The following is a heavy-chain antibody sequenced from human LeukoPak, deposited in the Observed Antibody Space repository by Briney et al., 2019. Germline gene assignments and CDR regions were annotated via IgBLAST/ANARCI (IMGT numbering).Heavy chain of an antibody. D-gene: IGHD6-13*01. CDR2: IRSKAYGGTT. CDR3: AKDFRYSSSWFSYYFDY. Sequence: SGGSLRLSCTASGFTFGDYAMSWVRQAPGKGLEWVGFIRSKAYGGTTEYAASVKGRFTISRDDSKSIAYLQMNSLRAEDTAVYYCAKDFRYSSSWFSYYFDYWGQGTLVTVSS. CDR1: GFTFGDYA. V-gene: IGHV3-49*04. J-gene: IGHJ4*02.